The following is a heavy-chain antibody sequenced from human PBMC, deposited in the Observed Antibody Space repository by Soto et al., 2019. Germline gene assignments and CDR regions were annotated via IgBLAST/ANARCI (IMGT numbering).Heavy chain of an antibody. Sequence: KPSETLSLTCAVYGGSFSGYYWSWIRQPPGKGLEWIGEINHSGSTNYNPSLKSRVTISVDTSKNQFSLKLSSVTAADTAVYYCARVRYYLTMTIDYWGQGTLVTV. J-gene: IGHJ4*02. D-gene: IGHD3-22*01. V-gene: IGHV4-34*01. CDR3: ARVRYYLTMTIDY. CDR2: INHSGST. CDR1: GGSFSGYY.